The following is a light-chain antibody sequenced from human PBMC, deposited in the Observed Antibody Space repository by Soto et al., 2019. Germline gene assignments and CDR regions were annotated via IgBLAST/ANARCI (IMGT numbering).Light chain of an antibody. V-gene: IGKV1-33*01. CDR1: QDISKY. CDR2: DAS. J-gene: IGKJ3*01. CDR3: QQYKNPLS. Sequence: DIQMTQSPSSLSASVGDRVTITCQASQDISKYLNWYQQKPGKAPKLLIYDASNLESGVPSRFSGSASRTDSIISISSLQPEDIATYYWQQYKNPLSFGPGTKVDIK.